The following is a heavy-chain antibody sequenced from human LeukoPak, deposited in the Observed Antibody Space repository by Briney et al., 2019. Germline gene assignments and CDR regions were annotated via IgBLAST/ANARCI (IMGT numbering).Heavy chain of an antibody. J-gene: IGHJ3*02. Sequence: ASVKVSCKASGYTFTSYDINWVRQATGQGLEWMGWMNPNSGNTGYAQKFQGRVTMTRNTSISTAYMELSSLGSEDTAVYYCARGRVLITIFGVVILDAFDIWGQGTMVTVSS. D-gene: IGHD3-3*01. V-gene: IGHV1-8*01. CDR1: GYTFTSYD. CDR3: ARGRVLITIFGVVILDAFDI. CDR2: MNPNSGNT.